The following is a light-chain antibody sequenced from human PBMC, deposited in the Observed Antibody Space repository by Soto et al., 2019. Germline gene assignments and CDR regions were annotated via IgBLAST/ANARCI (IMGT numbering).Light chain of an antibody. Sequence: QSVLTHPPSASGTPGQKVTISCSGSSSNIGRNYVYWYQQLPGTAPKLLIYRNNERPSGVPDRFSGSKSGTSASLAISGLRSEDEADYYCGAWDDSLSAVVFGGGTKVTVL. V-gene: IGLV1-47*01. CDR3: GAWDDSLSAVV. J-gene: IGLJ2*01. CDR1: SSNIGRNY. CDR2: RNN.